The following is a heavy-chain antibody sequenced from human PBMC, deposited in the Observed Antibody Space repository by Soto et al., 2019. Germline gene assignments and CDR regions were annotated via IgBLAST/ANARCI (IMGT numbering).Heavy chain of an antibody. CDR3: ARSSGSHCMFYWFDP. CDR1: GYTFTSYA. Sequence: QVQLVQSGAEVKKPGASVKVSCKASGYTFTSYAISWVRQAPGQGLEWMGWISAYNGNTNYAQKLQGIGTMTPDTSTSTAYMELRSLRADDTAVYYCARSSGSHCMFYWFDPWGQETLGTVSS. CDR2: ISAYNGNT. V-gene: IGHV1-18*01. J-gene: IGHJ5*02. D-gene: IGHD1-26*01.